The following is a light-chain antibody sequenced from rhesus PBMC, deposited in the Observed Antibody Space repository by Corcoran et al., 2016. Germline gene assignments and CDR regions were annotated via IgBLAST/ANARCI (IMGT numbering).Light chain of an antibody. CDR1: QTISSY. Sequence: DIQMTQSPSSLSASVGDRVTITCRASQTISSYLAWYQQKPGKVPKLLIYAASTLKIGVPSRFSGSGSGTEFTLTISSLQPEDFATYYCQQHNSHPLTFGGGTKVELK. J-gene: IGKJ4*01. CDR2: AAS. V-gene: IGKV1-44*03. CDR3: QQHNSHPLT.